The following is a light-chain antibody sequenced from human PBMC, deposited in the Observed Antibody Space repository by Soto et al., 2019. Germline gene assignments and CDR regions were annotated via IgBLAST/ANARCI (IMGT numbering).Light chain of an antibody. CDR1: QSVSSN. Sequence: EIVMTQSPATLCVSPGDSGSLSCRASQSVSSNLAWYQQTPGQAHRIIIYGASSRATRIPDRCSGSGSGTKFTLTVVRLTREAFDVYDCQQYGSCSWEVGRGTKVDIK. J-gene: IGKJ1*01. CDR2: GAS. CDR3: QQYGSCSWE. V-gene: IGKV3-20*01.